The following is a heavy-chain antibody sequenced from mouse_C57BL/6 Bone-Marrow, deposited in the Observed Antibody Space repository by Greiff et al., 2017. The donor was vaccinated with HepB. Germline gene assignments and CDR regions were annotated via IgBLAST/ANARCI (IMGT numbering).Heavy chain of an antibody. CDR2: INPNNGGT. CDR3: ARGALNWPYAMDY. Sequence: VQLQQSGPELVKPGASVKIPCKASGYKFTDYNMDWVKQSHGKSLEWIGDINPNNGGTIYNQKFKGKATLTVDKSSSTAYMELRSLTSEDTAVYYCARGALNWPYAMDYWGQGTSVTVSS. D-gene: IGHD4-1*01. J-gene: IGHJ4*01. CDR1: GYKFTDYN. V-gene: IGHV1-18*01.